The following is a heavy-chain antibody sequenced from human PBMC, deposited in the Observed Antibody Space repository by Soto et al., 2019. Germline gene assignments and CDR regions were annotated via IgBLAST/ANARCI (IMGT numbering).Heavy chain of an antibody. CDR3: AKGAIFGVVPFDY. CDR1: GFTFSSYA. Sequence: EVQLLESGGGLVQPGGSLRLSCAASGFTFSSYAMSWVRQAPGKGLEWVSAISGSGGSTYYADSVKGRFTISRDNSKNTVYEQMNSLRAEDTAVYYCAKGAIFGVVPFDYWGQGPLVTVSS. V-gene: IGHV3-23*01. CDR2: ISGSGGST. J-gene: IGHJ4*02. D-gene: IGHD3-3*01.